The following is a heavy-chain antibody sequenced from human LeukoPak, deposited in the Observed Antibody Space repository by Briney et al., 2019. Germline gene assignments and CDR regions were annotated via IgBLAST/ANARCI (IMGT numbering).Heavy chain of an antibody. CDR2: ISSSSRTI. D-gene: IGHD6-13*01. Sequence: GGSLRLFCGAAAFTFSSSSMNWVSQAPGKGLEWVSYISSSSRTIYYADSVKGRFTISRDNAKNSLYLQMNRLRAEDTAVYFCAGGGGTSWFSFDYWGPGTLVTVSS. CDR3: AGGGGTSWFSFDY. V-gene: IGHV3-48*04. CDR1: AFTFSSSS. J-gene: IGHJ4*02.